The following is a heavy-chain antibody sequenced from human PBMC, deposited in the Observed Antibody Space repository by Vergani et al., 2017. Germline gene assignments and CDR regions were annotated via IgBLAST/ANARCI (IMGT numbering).Heavy chain of an antibody. V-gene: IGHV4-61*02. CDR2: ISTSGST. J-gene: IGHJ4*02. CDR1: GGSLRSGSYY. Sequence: QVQLQESGPGLVKPSQTLSLTRPVPGGSLRSGSYYWSWSRQPAGKGLEWIGRISTSGSTNSNPALKSRFTMSVDTSKNQFAPKLSSVTAAATAVYYCARDYGSGSDDWGQGTLVTVSS. CDR3: ARDYGSGSDD. D-gene: IGHD3-10*01.